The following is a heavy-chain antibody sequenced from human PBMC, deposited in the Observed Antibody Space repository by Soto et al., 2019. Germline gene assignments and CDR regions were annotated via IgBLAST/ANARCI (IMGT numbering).Heavy chain of an antibody. Sequence: EVQLVESGGALVQLGGSLRLSCATSGFTFTHYWMNWARQAPGKGLEWVANINIDGTEKYYGDSVKGRFTITRDNAKNSLYLQMDSLRDEDMAVYYCARNRGWEMLDYWGQGTLVTVSS. J-gene: IGHJ4*02. D-gene: IGHD6-19*01. V-gene: IGHV3-7*01. CDR2: INIDGTEK. CDR1: GFTFTHYW. CDR3: ARNRGWEMLDY.